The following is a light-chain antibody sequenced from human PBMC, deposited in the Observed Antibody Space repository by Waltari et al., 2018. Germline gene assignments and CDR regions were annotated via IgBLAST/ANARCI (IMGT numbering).Light chain of an antibody. CDR2: WAS. CDR1: QSVLYSSHNKNY. Sequence: DIVMTQSPDSLAVSLGERATINCKSSQSVLYSSHNKNYLAWYQQKPGQPPKLLIYWASTRESGVPDRFSGSGSGTDFTLTISSLQAEXVAVYYCQQYYSTPPITFGQGTRLEIK. V-gene: IGKV4-1*01. J-gene: IGKJ5*01. CDR3: QQYYSTPPIT.